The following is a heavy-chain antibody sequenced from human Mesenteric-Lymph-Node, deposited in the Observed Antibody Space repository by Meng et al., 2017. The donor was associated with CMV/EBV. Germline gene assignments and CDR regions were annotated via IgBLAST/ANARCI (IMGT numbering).Heavy chain of an antibody. CDR2: IDQNGGA. V-gene: IGHV4-4*02. CDR1: GDSMSRQTW. J-gene: IGHJ4*02. D-gene: IGHD2-2*01. CDR3: ARHQGFSFDY. Sequence: LTCAVSGDSMSRQTWWGWVRQPPGKGLEWIGQIDQNGGANYSPSLKSRVTMSVDRSKSQLSLTLRSVSAADTAVFYCARHQGFSFDYWGQGALVTVSS.